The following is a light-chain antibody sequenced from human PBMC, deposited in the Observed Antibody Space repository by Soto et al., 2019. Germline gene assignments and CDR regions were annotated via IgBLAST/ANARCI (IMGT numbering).Light chain of an antibody. Sequence: LVTHCPLCLHVTLGQLASISCRYRQSLVHIDGNTYLNWFQQRPGQSPRRLIYKVSNRDSGVPDRFSGSGSGTDFTLSISRVEADDVGVYYCMQGISFTFGQGTKV. CDR3: MQGISFT. V-gene: IGKV2-30*02. CDR1: QSLVHIDGNTY. J-gene: IGKJ1*01. CDR2: KVS.